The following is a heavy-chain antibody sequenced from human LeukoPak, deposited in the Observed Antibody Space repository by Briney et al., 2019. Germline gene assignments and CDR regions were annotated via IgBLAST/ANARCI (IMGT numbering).Heavy chain of an antibody. J-gene: IGHJ4*02. CDR2: IIPILGIA. CDR1: GGTFSSYA. CDR3: ARAYSGRGGYYFDY. Sequence: SVKVSCKASGGTFSSYAISWVRQAPGQGLEWMGRIIPILGIANYAQKFQGRVTITADKSTSTAYMELSSLRSEDTAVYYCARAYSGRGGYYFDYWGQGTLVTVSS. D-gene: IGHD1-26*01. V-gene: IGHV1-69*04.